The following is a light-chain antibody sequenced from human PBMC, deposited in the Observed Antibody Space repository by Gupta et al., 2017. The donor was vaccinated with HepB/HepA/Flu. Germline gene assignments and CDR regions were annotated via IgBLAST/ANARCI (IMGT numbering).Light chain of an antibody. CDR3: QQSSSTPPT. J-gene: IGKJ1*01. CDR2: DSS. Sequence: DIQMTQSPSSLSASVGDRVTITCRASQSITRYLNWYQQKPGKAPNLLIHDSSSLQSGVPSRFSGSGSGTDFTLTISKLQPEDFATYYCQQSSSTPPTFGQGTRVEIK. V-gene: IGKV1-39*01. CDR1: QSITRY.